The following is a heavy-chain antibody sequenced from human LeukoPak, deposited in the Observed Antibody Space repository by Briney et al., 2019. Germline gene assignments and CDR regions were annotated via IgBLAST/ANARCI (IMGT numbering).Heavy chain of an antibody. V-gene: IGHV3-30*04. D-gene: IGHD2-2*01. CDR3: ARDLVPAAMFFDY. CDR1: GFTFSSYA. CDR2: ISYDGSNK. J-gene: IGHJ4*02. Sequence: GGSLRLSCAASGFTFSSYAMHWVRQAPGKGLEWVAVISYDGSNKYYADSVKGRFTISRDNSKNTLYLQMNSLRAEDTAVNYCARDLVPAAMFFDYWGQGTLVTVSS.